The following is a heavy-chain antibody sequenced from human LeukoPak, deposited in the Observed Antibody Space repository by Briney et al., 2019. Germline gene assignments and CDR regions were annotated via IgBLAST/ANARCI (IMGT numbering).Heavy chain of an antibody. J-gene: IGHJ3*02. D-gene: IGHD6-19*01. CDR1: GYTFTSYG. CDR3: ARELAVAGIFPAFDI. CDR2: ISAYNGNT. Sequence: ASVKVSCKASGYTFTSYGISWVRQAPGQGLEWMGWISAYNGNTNYAQKLQGRVTMTTDTSTSTAYMELRSLRSDDTAVYYCARELAVAGIFPAFDIWGQGTMVTVSS. V-gene: IGHV1-18*01.